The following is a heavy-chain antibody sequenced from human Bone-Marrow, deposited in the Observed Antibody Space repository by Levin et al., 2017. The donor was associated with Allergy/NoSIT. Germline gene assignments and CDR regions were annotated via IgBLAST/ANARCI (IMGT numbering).Heavy chain of an antibody. J-gene: IGHJ6*02. V-gene: IGHV1-2*02. D-gene: IGHD2-8*01. Sequence: ASVKVSCKASGYTFTVYYMHWVRQAPGQGLEWMGWINPDTGGTNCAQKFQGRVTMTRDTSITTVYMELSSLRCDDEAVYYCADVYDNLGYYGMDVWGQGTTVSVSS. CDR1: GYTFTVYY. CDR2: INPDTGGT. CDR3: ADVYDNLGYYGMDV.